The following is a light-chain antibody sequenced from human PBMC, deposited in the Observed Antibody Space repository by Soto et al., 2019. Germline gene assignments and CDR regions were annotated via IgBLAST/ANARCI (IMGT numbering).Light chain of an antibody. J-gene: IGKJ2*01. CDR1: QSVSSY. Sequence: EIVLTQSPATLSLSPGERATLSCRASQSVSSYLAWYQQKPGQAPRLLIYDASNRATGIPARFSGSGSGTDFTLTISSLEPEDFAVYYCPQRSHWLPYTFGQGTQLEIK. CDR2: DAS. CDR3: PQRSHWLPYT. V-gene: IGKV3-11*01.